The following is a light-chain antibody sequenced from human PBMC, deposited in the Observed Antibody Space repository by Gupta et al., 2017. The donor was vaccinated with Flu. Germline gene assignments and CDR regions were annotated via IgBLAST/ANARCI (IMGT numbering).Light chain of an antibody. CDR3: CSYAGSSIFDV. CDR2: EGS. V-gene: IGLV2-23*01. J-gene: IGLJ1*01. CDR1: SSDVVSYKL. Sequence: YPLPPPASLSWSPGTSIPISCTGTSSDVVSYKLVSWYQQHPGKAPKLMIHEGSKRPSGVSNRFSGSKSGNTASLTISGLQAEDEADYYCCSYAGSSIFDVFGTGTKVTVL.